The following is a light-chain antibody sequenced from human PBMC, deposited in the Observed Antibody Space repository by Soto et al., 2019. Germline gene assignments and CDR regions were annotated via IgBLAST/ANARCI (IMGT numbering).Light chain of an antibody. Sequence: QSALTQPASVSGSPGQSITISCTGTSSDVGGYNYVSWYQQHPGKAPKLMIYDVSNRPSGVSNRFSGSKSGNTASLTISGRQAEDGADYYCSSYTGSSTLVVFGGGTKVTVL. J-gene: IGLJ2*01. V-gene: IGLV2-14*01. CDR1: SSDVGGYNY. CDR2: DVS. CDR3: SSYTGSSTLVV.